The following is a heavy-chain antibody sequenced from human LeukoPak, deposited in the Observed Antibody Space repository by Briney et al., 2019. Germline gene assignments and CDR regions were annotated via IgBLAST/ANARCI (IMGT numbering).Heavy chain of an antibody. CDR3: VRGVGVSRFNYLDP. Sequence: GGSLRLSCTASGFTFSSYAMNWVRQAPGKGLEWVAVIWYDASNKYYADSVKGRFTISRDNSKNTLYLQMNSLRGDDTAVYYCVRGVGVSRFNYLDPWGQGTLVIVSS. D-gene: IGHD1-7*01. V-gene: IGHV3-33*08. CDR2: IWYDASNK. CDR1: GFTFSSYA. J-gene: IGHJ5*02.